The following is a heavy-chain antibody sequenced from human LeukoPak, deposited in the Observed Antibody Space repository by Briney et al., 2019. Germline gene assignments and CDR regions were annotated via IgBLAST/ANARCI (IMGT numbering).Heavy chain of an antibody. V-gene: IGHV4-39*07. CDR2: IYYSGST. Sequence: SETLSLTCTVSGGSITSSSYYWGWIRQPPGKGLEWIGSIYYSGSTYYNPSVKSRVTISVDTSKNQFSLKLSSVTAADTAVYYCARVQESQIDYYFDYWGQGTLVTVSS. CDR3: ARVQESQIDYYFDY. CDR1: GGSITSSSYY. D-gene: IGHD3-9*01. J-gene: IGHJ4*02.